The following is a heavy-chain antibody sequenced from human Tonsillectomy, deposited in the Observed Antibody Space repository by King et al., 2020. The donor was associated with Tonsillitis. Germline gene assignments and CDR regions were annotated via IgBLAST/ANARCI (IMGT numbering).Heavy chain of an antibody. J-gene: IGHJ6*02. CDR3: ARMPGLGVGIRYSGMDV. V-gene: IGHV3-21*01. D-gene: IGHD1-26*01. CDR2: ISSSVSDI. Sequence: VQLVESGGGLVKPGGSLRLSCAASGFTFSYYNMNWVRQAPGKGLEWVSSISSSVSDIYYADSVKGRFTMSRDNTKNSLYLQMNSLRVEDTAVYYCARMPGLGVGIRYSGMDVWGQGTTVTV. CDR1: GFTFSYYN.